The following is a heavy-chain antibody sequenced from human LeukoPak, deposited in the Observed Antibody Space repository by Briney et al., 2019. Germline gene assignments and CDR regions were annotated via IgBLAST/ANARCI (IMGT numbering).Heavy chain of an antibody. CDR1: GFTLSYHW. Sequence: GRSLTLFCVVAGFTLSYHWMRSARHAPGEGLQWEPNIKQDGSAKHCVDAVTGRLTMCRVNDKNSLSLQMHSRRAQDTAVFYCSRKEWERRGVGSYFEYWGQGALVTVSA. V-gene: IGHV3-7*01. CDR3: SRKEWERRGVGSYFEY. D-gene: IGHD3-10*01. CDR2: IKQDGSAK. J-gene: IGHJ4*02.